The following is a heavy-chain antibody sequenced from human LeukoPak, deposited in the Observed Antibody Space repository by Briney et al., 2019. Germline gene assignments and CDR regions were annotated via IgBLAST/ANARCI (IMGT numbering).Heavy chain of an antibody. J-gene: IGHJ5*02. CDR2: IYYGGST. Sequence: SETLSLTCTVSGGSISGYYWSWIRQPPGKGLEWIGYIYYGGSTNYNPSLKSRVSISVDTSKNQFSLKLSSVTAADTAVYYCASLYDNSGYDSNWFDPWGQGTLVTVSS. V-gene: IGHV4-59*12. CDR1: GGSISGYY. CDR3: ASLYDNSGYDSNWFDP. D-gene: IGHD3-22*01.